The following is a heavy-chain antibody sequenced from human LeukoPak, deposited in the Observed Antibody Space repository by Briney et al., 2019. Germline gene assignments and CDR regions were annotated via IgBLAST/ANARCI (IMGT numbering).Heavy chain of an antibody. D-gene: IGHD5-18*01. CDR2: ISSNGGST. Sequence: GGSLRLSCAASGFTFSTYNMHWVRQAPGKGLEYVSAISSNGGSTYYAHSVKGRFTISRDNSKNTLYLQMGSLRPDDMGVYYCARSSGYSNGPPRDYWGQGTLVTVSS. CDR1: GFTFSTYN. V-gene: IGHV3-64*01. CDR3: ARSSGYSNGPPRDY. J-gene: IGHJ4*02.